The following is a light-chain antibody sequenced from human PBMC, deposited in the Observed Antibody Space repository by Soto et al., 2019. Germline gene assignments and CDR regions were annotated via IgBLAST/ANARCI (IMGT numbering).Light chain of an antibody. V-gene: IGLV1-44*01. CDR1: SSNIGSNN. CDR3: AAWDDSLNGVV. Sequence: QSVLPQPPSASGTPGQRVNISCSGSSSNIGSNNVNWYQQLPGTAPKLLIYSNNQRPSGFPDRFSGSKSGTSASLAISGLQSEDEADYYCAAWDDSLNGVVFGGGTKLTVL. J-gene: IGLJ2*01. CDR2: SNN.